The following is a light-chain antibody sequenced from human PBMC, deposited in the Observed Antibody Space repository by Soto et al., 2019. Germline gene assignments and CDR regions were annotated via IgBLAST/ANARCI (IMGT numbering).Light chain of an antibody. CDR2: WAS. CDR3: QQYYGTTWT. CDR1: QSVLYSSDNKNY. Sequence: DIVLSQSPDSLAVSLGERATINCKSSQSVLYSSDNKNYLAWYQQKPGQPPKLLIHWASTREFGVPDRFSGSGSGTDFTLTISSLQAEDVAVYYCQQYYGTTWTFGQGTKVEIK. V-gene: IGKV4-1*01. J-gene: IGKJ1*01.